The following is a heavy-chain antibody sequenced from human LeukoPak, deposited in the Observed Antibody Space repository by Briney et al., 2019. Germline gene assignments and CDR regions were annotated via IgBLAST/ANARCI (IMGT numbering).Heavy chain of an antibody. Sequence: GESLKISCKGSGYSYTSYWIGWVRQMPGKGLEWMGIIYPGDSDTRYSLSFQGQVTISADKSISTAYLQWSSLKASDTAMYYCARLRDGYNSYYYYYGMDVWGQGTTVTVSS. CDR1: GYSYTSYW. CDR2: IYPGDSDT. CDR3: ARLRDGYNSYYYYYGMDV. V-gene: IGHV5-51*01. D-gene: IGHD5-24*01. J-gene: IGHJ6*02.